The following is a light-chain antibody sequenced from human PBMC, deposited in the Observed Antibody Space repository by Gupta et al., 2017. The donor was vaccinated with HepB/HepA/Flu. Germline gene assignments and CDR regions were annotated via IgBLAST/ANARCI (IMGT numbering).Light chain of an antibody. Sequence: EIVLTQSPGTLSLSPGERATLSCRASQSVSSSYLAWYQQKPGQAPRLLIYGASSRATDIPDRLSGSGSGTDFTLTISRLEPEDFAVYYCQQYLSSPVTFGQGTRLEIE. J-gene: IGKJ5*01. CDR3: QQYLSSPVT. V-gene: IGKV3-20*01. CDR1: QSVSSSY. CDR2: GAS.